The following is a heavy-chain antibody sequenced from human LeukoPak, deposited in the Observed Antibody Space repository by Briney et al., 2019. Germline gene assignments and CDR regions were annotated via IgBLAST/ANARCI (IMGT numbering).Heavy chain of an antibody. V-gene: IGHV4-34*01. J-gene: IGHJ6*04. Sequence: PSETLSLTCAVYGGSFSGYYWSWIRQPPGQGLEWIGEVSHSGSTNYTPSLESRVTISVDTSKNLFSLKLSSVTAADTAVYYCARGARGNYYRVWGKGTTVTVSS. D-gene: IGHD3-10*01. CDR1: GGSFSGYY. CDR2: VSHSGST. CDR3: ARGARGNYYRV.